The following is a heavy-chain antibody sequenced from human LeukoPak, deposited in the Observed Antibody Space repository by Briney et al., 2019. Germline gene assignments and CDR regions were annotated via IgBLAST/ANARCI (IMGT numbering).Heavy chain of an antibody. CDR3: ARGALINY. Sequence: GGSLRLSCAASGFSFSDSEMYWVRQAPGKGLEWVSYISSGGRTIYYADSVKGRFTISRDNAKNSLYLQMNSLRAEDTAIYYCARGALINYWGQGTLVTVSS. D-gene: IGHD3-22*01. CDR2: ISSGGRTI. CDR1: GFSFSDSE. V-gene: IGHV3-48*03. J-gene: IGHJ4*02.